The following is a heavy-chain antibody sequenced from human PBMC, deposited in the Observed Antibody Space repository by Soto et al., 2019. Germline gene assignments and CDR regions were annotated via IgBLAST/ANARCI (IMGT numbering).Heavy chain of an antibody. CDR1: GGLISKYS. J-gene: IGHJ4*01. V-gene: IGHV1-69*06. CDR2: VLPISGST. CDR3: ATIRVRGGPLRCED. Sequence: QVQLVQSGAEVRKPGSSVKVSCKTSGGLISKYSFNWVRQAPGQGLEWMGGVLPISGSTDYAQKFQGRLTTTADRSTSTVYMELSRLRSDDTANYYCATIRVRGGPLRCEDGGQGMLISVSS. D-gene: IGHD5-12*01.